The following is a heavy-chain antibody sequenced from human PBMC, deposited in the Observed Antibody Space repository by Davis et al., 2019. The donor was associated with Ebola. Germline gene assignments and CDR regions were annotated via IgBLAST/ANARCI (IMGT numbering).Heavy chain of an antibody. J-gene: IGHJ4*02. CDR2: IKQDGSEK. CDR1: GFTFSSYW. CDR3: ARDEGLLLWFGELLPQRQIDY. D-gene: IGHD3-10*01. Sequence: GESLKISCAASGFTFSSYWMSWVRQAPGKGLEWVANIKQDGSEKYYVDSVKGRFTISRDNAKNSLYLQMNSLRDEDTAVYYCARDEGLLLWFGELLPQRQIDYWGQGTLVTVSS. V-gene: IGHV3-7*01.